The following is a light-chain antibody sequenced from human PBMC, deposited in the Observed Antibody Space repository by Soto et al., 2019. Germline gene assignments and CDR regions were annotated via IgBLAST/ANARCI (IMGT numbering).Light chain of an antibody. J-gene: IGKJ4*01. CDR2: AAS. Sequence: DIQMTQSPSSLSASVGDRVTITCRASQNIIRYLNWYRQKPGKAPKLLIYAASSLQTGVSSRFSGNGSVTDFTLTVSSLQPEDFATYYCQQSYGLPLTFGGGTKVEVK. CDR1: QNIIRY. CDR3: QQSYGLPLT. V-gene: IGKV1-39*01.